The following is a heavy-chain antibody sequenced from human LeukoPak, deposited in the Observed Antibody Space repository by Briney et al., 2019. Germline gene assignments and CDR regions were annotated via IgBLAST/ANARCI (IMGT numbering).Heavy chain of an antibody. V-gene: IGHV4-59*01. CDR2: IYYLGST. CDR1: GDSISPYY. Sequence: SETLSLTCTVSGDSISPYYWSWIRQPPGKGLGWIAYIYYLGSTNYNPSLKSRVTISVDTSKNQFSLKLSSVTAADTAVYYCARSVEGYCSGGSCYSYYYYMDVWGKGTTVTVSS. D-gene: IGHD2-15*01. J-gene: IGHJ6*03. CDR3: ARSVEGYCSGGSCYSYYYYMDV.